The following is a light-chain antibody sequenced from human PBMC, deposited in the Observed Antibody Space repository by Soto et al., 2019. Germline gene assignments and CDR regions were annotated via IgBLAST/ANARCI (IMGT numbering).Light chain of an antibody. Sequence: QPVLTQPPSVSGAPGQRVTISCTGSSSNIGAGYDVHWYQQLPGTGPKLLIYGNSNRPSGVPDRFSGSKSGTSASLAITGLQAEDEADYYCQSYDSSLSGDVFGTGTKLTVL. CDR2: GNS. CDR3: QSYDSSLSGDV. V-gene: IGLV1-40*01. CDR1: SSNIGAGYD. J-gene: IGLJ1*01.